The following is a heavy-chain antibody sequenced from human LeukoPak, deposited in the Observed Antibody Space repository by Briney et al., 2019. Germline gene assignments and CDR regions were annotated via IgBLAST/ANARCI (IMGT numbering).Heavy chain of an antibody. D-gene: IGHD2-2*02. CDR2: ISSSGSTI. CDR3: AREAGYCSSTSCYKAAIDY. CDR1: GFTFSDYY. V-gene: IGHV3-11*01. Sequence: GGSLRLSCAASGFTFSDYYMSWIRQAPGQGLERVSYISSSGSTIYYADSVKVRFTIARDNAKNSLYLQMNSLRAEDTAVYYCAREAGYCSSTSCYKAAIDYWGQGTLVTVSS. J-gene: IGHJ4*02.